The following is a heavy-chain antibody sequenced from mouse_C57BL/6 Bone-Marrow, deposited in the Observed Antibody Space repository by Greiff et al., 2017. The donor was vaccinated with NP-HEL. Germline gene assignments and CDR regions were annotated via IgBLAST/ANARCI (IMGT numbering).Heavy chain of an antibody. J-gene: IGHJ1*03. V-gene: IGHV5-2*01. CDR1: EYEFPSHD. Sequence: EVKLQQSGGGLVQPGESLKLSCESNEYEFPSHDMSWVRKTPEKRLELVAAINSDGGSTYYPDTMERRFIISRDNTKKTLYLQMSSLRSEDTALYYCARHAAYYSNYDWYFDVWGTGTTVTVSS. CDR3: ARHAAYYSNYDWYFDV. CDR2: INSDGGST. D-gene: IGHD2-5*01.